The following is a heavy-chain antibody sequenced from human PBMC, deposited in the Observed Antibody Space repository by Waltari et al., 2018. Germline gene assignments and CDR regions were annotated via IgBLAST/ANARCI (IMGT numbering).Heavy chain of an antibody. D-gene: IGHD6-13*01. Sequence: EVQLVESGGGLVQPGRSLRLSCSASGFMFADHAMHWVRQAPGKGLEWVAGISWESRSMGYADSVKGRFTISRDNAKNSLSLQMDSLRAEDTAFYYCAKGYTSSWPVDHWGQGTLVTVSS. J-gene: IGHJ4*02. CDR1: GFMFADHA. CDR3: AKGYTSSWPVDH. CDR2: ISWESRSM. V-gene: IGHV3-9*01.